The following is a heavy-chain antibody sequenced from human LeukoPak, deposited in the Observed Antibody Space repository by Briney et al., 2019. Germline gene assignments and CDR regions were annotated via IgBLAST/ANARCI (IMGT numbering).Heavy chain of an antibody. D-gene: IGHD3-10*01. Sequence: SQTLSLTCTVSGGSISSGGYYWSWIRQHPGKGLEWIGYIYYSGSTYYNPSLKSRVTISVDTSKNQFSLKLSSVTAADTAAYYCASHTMVRGVVGYYWGQGTLVTVSS. V-gene: IGHV4-31*03. J-gene: IGHJ4*02. CDR2: IYYSGST. CDR1: GGSISSGGYY. CDR3: ASHTMVRGVVGYY.